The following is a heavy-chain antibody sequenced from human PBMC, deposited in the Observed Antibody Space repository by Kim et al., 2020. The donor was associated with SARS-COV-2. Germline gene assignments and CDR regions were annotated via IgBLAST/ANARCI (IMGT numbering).Heavy chain of an antibody. Sequence: YYADSVKGRFTISRDDSKNTLYLQMNNLRVEDTAVYYCARGWGVILKALDFWGQGTLVTVSS. J-gene: IGHJ4*02. V-gene: IGHV3-33*01. D-gene: IGHD3-10*01. CDR3: ARGWGVILKALDF.